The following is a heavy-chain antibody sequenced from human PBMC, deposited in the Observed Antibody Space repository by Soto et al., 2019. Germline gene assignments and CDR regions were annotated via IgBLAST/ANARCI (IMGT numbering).Heavy chain of an antibody. CDR1: GRSISSSSYY. CDR2: IYYSGST. D-gene: IGHD3-3*01. J-gene: IGHJ6*02. V-gene: IGHV4-39*01. CDR3: ARASNYDFWSGYKSSWGYYYYGMGV. Sequence: LSLTCTVYGRSISSSSYYWGWIRQPPGKGLEWIGSIYYSGSTYYNPSLKSRVTISVDTSKNQFSLKLSSVTAADTAVYYCARASNYDFWSGYKSSWGYYYYGMGVCGQGTTVTVSS.